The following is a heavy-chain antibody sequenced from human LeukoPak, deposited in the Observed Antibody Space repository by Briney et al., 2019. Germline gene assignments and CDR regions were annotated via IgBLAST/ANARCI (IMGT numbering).Heavy chain of an antibody. CDR2: IWTDGVT. CDR3: ASFPRLGELSLWVDY. J-gene: IGHJ4*02. D-gene: IGHD3-16*02. Sequence: PSQTLSLTCTVSGGSINSGNYYWSWIRQPAGKGLEWIGRIWTDGVTGYTPSLKSRVTISVDTSKNQFSLKLSSVTAADTAVYYCASFPRLGELSLWVDYWGQGTLVTVSS. V-gene: IGHV4-61*02. CDR1: GGSINSGNYY.